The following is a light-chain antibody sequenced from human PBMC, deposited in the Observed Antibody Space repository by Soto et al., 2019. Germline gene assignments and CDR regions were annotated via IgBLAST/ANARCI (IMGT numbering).Light chain of an antibody. CDR2: LEGSGSY. J-gene: IGLJ1*01. CDR3: ETWDSGTQV. CDR1: SGHSSYI. Sequence: QSVLTQSSSASASLGSSVKLTCTLSSGHSSYIIAWHQQQPEKAPRYLMKLEGSGSYNKGSGVPDRFSGSSAGADRSLTIANLQFEDEAEYYCETWDSGTQVFGTGTKVTVL. V-gene: IGLV4-60*02.